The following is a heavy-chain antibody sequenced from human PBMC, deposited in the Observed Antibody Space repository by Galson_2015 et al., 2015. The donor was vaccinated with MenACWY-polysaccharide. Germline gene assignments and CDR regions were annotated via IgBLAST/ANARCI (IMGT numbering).Heavy chain of an antibody. V-gene: IGHV3-23*01. CDR3: AKSPNPNGEYFGAERPWGMDV. CDR1: GFSFSSYV. Sequence: LRLSCAASGFSFSSYVISWFRQAPGKGLEWVSSISGSGTNTYFAESVKGRFAISRDNSKNTIYLQMNGLRAEDTAIYYCAKSPNPNGEYFGAERPWGMDVWGQGTMVTVSS. J-gene: IGHJ6*02. D-gene: IGHD3-10*01. CDR2: ISGSGTNT.